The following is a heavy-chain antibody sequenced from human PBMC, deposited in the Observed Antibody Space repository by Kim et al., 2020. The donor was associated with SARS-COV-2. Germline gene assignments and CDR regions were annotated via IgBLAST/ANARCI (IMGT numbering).Heavy chain of an antibody. CDR3: TRPTAQNYYYYGMDV. Sequence: GGSLRLSCAASGFTFSGSAMHWVRQASGKGLEWVGRIRSKANSYATAYAASVKGRFTISRDDSKNTAYLQMNSLKTEDTAVYYCTRPTAQNYYYYGMDVWGQGTTVTVSS. CDR1: GFTFSGSA. CDR2: IRSKANSYAT. D-gene: IGHD4-4*01. J-gene: IGHJ6*02. V-gene: IGHV3-73*01.